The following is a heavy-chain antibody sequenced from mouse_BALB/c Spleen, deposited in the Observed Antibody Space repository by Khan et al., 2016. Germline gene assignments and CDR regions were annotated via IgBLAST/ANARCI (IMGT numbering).Heavy chain of an antibody. Sequence: EVQLQESGPSLVKPSQTLSLTCSVTGDSITSGYWNWIRKFPGNKLEFMGYISYSGSINYNPSLRSRISITRDTSKNQYYLQLNSAITEDTATYYCARGYYAMDYWGQGASVTVSS. CDR2: ISYSGSI. V-gene: IGHV3-8*02. CDR3: ARGYYAMDY. CDR1: GDSITSGY. J-gene: IGHJ4*01.